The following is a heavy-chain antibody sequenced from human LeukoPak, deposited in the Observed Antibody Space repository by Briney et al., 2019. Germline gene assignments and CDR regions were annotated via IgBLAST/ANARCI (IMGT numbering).Heavy chain of an antibody. CDR3: ARRGVSNYDFWSGYLYYMDV. CDR1: GYTFTGYY. D-gene: IGHD3-3*01. Sequence: ASVKVSCKASGYTFTGYYMHWVRQAPGQGLEWMGWINTSTGNPTYAQGFTGRFVFSLDTSVSTAYLQISSLKAEDTAVYYCARRGVSNYDFWSGYLYYMDVWGKGTTVTVSS. CDR2: INTSTGNP. J-gene: IGHJ6*03. V-gene: IGHV7-4-1*02.